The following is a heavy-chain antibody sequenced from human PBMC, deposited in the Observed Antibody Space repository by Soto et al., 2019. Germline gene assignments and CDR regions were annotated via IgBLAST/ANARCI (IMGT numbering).Heavy chain of an antibody. J-gene: IGHJ4*02. CDR3: ARDESAGSSIRY. CDR1: GSTFSSYG. V-gene: IGHV3-21*01. CDR2: ITNSGNYI. D-gene: IGHD2-2*01. Sequence: EVPVVESGGGLVKPGGSLRLSCTASGSTFSSYGMNWVRQAPGKGLEWVSSITNSGNYIYYADSVQGRFTISRDNARNSLHLQMNSLRAEDTAVYFCARDESAGSSIRYWGQGSLVTVSS.